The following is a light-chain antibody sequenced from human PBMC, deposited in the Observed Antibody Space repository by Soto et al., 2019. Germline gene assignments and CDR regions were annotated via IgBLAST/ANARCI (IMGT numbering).Light chain of an antibody. J-gene: IGKJ4*01. Sequence: DIQMTQSPSSLSASVGDRVTITCRASQSISSYLNWYQQKPGKAPKLLIYAASSLQSGVPSRFSGSGDGTDFALSISSLQPDDFATYYCQQSYSTLALTFGGGTKVEIK. V-gene: IGKV1-39*01. CDR3: QQSYSTLALT. CDR2: AAS. CDR1: QSISSY.